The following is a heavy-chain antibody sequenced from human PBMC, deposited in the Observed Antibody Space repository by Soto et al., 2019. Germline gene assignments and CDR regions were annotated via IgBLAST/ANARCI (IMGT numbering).Heavy chain of an antibody. V-gene: IGHV3-23*01. CDR2: IGESGTPT. CDR3: ARYIPGVRYYGIDV. J-gene: IGHJ6*02. D-gene: IGHD2-2*01. CDR1: GFTFSSYA. Sequence: PGGSLRLSCAASGFTFSSYAMKWVRQAPGKGLEWVSLIGESGTPTYYADSVKGRFTISRDNSGNTLFLEMYSLGAEDTAVYYCARYIPGVRYYGIDVWGQGTTVTVSS.